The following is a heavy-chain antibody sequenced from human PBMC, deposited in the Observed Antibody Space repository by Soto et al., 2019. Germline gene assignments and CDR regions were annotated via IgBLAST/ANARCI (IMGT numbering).Heavy chain of an antibody. CDR1: GGSISSGDYY. Sequence: QVQLQESGPGLVKPSQTLSLTCTVSGGSISSGDYYWSWIRQPPGKGLEWIGYIHYSGSTYYNPSLMRRVTISLDTSKNQFSLKLSSMTDADTAVYYCASRLGHCYVLGYWGQGTLVTVSS. J-gene: IGHJ4*02. CDR2: IHYSGST. CDR3: ASRLGHCYVLGY. D-gene: IGHD3-10*02. V-gene: IGHV4-30-4*01.